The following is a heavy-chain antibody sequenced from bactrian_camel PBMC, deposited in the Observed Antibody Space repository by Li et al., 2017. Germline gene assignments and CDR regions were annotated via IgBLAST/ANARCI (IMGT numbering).Heavy chain of an antibody. V-gene: IGHV3S53*01. J-gene: IGHJ4*01. CDR1: GYTFNTY. Sequence: QLVESGGGSALAGGSVRLSCAASGYTFNTYSWFRQAPGKEREGVAAIDVDGVTTYDDSVKGRFTISKDNAKNSIYLQANSLKPGDTAMYYCAAEDSFCAGYPLPGPRDYNHWGQGTQVTVS. CDR2: IDVDGVT. D-gene: IGHD2*01. CDR3: AAEDSFCAGYPLPGPRDYNH.